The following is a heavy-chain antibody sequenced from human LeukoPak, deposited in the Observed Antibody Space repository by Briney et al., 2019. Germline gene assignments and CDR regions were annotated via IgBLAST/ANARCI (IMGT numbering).Heavy chain of an antibody. J-gene: IGHJ4*02. CDR3: AKAGMATPSFFDY. D-gene: IGHD5-24*01. V-gene: IGHV3-23*01. CDR2: ISGSGNTA. Sequence: GGSLRLSCGASGLIFSNYAMSWVRQAPGKRLEWVSTISGSGNTAYYADSVKGRFTISRDNSQNTLYLQMNSLRAEDTAVYYCAKAGMATPSFFDYWGQGTLVTVSS. CDR1: GLIFSNYA.